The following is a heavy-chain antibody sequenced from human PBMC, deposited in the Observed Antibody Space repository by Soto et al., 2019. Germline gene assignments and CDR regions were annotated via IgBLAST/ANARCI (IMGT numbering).Heavy chain of an antibody. CDR3: ARTDVMITFGGNWYFDL. V-gene: IGHV4-59*01. CDR1: GGSISGYY. CDR2: IYYSGST. D-gene: IGHD3-16*01. Sequence: SSETLSLTCTVSGGSISGYYWSWIRQPPGKGLEWIGYIYYSGSTNYNPSLKSRVTISVDTSKNQFSLKLSSVTAADTAVYYCARTDVMITFGGNWYFDLWGRGTLVTVSS. J-gene: IGHJ2*01.